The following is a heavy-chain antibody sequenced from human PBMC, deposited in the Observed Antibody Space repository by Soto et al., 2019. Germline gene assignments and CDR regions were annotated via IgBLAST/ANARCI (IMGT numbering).Heavy chain of an antibody. CDR1: GGTFSSYA. D-gene: IGHD3-9*01. CDR3: ARESRYFDATEYYYSYYGMDV. J-gene: IGHJ6*02. Sequence: ASVKVSCKASGGTFSSYAISWVRQAPGQGLEWMGGIIPIFGTANYAQKFQGRGTITADESTSTAYMELSSLRSEDTAVYYCARESRYFDATEYYYSYYGMDVWGQGTPVTVS. V-gene: IGHV1-69*13. CDR2: IIPIFGTA.